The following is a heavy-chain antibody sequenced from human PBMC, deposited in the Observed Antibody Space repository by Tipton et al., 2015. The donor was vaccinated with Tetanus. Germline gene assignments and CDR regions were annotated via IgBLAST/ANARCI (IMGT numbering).Heavy chain of an antibody. CDR1: GGPISSYY. J-gene: IGHJ4*02. D-gene: IGHD3-9*01. CDR3: ARAATGTADFDS. V-gene: IGHV4-4*07. Sequence: TLSLTCIVSGGPISSYYWNWIRQPAGKGLEWIGRFYSSESTNYNPSLKSRVTMSVDTSKNQFSLRLTSVTAADTAVYYCARAATGTADFDSWGQGTLVTVSS. CDR2: FYSSEST.